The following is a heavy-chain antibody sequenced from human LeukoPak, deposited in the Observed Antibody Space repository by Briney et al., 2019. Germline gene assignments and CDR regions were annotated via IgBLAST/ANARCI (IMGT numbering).Heavy chain of an antibody. CDR3: ARHCSSTSCFDS. CDR2: INSDASST. V-gene: IGHV3-74*01. D-gene: IGHD2-2*01. Sequence: GGSLRLSCAASGFTFNNNWMHWVRHVPGKGLVWVSRINSDASSTSYADSVKGRFTISRDNAKNTLYLQMNSLRAEDTAVYYCARHCSSTSCFDSWGQGTLVTVSS. J-gene: IGHJ4*02. CDR1: GFTFNNNW.